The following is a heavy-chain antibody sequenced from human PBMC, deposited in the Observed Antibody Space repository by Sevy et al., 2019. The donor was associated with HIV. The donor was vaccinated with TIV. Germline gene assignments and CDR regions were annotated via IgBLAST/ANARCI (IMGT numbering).Heavy chain of an antibody. CDR2: ISVSGGRT. J-gene: IGHJ4*02. V-gene: IGHV3-23*01. CDR1: GFTFTSYT. D-gene: IGHD3-9*01. CDR3: AKRDYSDFDSPRIFDF. Sequence: GGSLRLSCAASGFTFTSYTMSWVRQAPGKGLEWVSDISVSGGRTYYSDSVKGRFTISRDNSKNTLYLQMSSLRAEDTAVYYCAKRDYSDFDSPRIFDFWGRGTLVTVSS.